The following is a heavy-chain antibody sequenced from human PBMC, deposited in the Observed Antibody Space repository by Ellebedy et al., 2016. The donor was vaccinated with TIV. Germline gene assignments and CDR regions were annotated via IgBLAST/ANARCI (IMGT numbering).Heavy chain of an antibody. D-gene: IGHD3-10*01. Sequence: MPSETLSLTCTVSGGSISSGAFYWTWIRQQPGKGLEWIGNIYYSGSTYYRPSLKSRITISLDTSKNQFSLRLSSVTAADTAVYYCARDESGSGSLSYWGQGTLVTVSS. J-gene: IGHJ4*02. CDR1: GGSISSGAFY. CDR3: ARDESGSGSLSY. CDR2: IYYSGST. V-gene: IGHV4-31*03.